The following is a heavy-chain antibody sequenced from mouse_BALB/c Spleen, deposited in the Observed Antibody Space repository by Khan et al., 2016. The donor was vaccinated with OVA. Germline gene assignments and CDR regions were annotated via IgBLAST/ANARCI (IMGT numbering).Heavy chain of an antibody. Sequence: QVQLKQSGPELKKPGETVRISCKASGYTFTNAGMQWVQKMPGKGLKWIGWINTHSGVPKYAEDFKGRFAFSLETSASTVYLQITNLKNEDTATSFCARGGAAYYRNDGGAMDYWGQGTSVTVSS. D-gene: IGHD2-14*01. V-gene: IGHV9-4*02. CDR3: ARGGAAYYRNDGGAMDY. J-gene: IGHJ4*01. CDR1: GYTFTNAG. CDR2: INTHSGVP.